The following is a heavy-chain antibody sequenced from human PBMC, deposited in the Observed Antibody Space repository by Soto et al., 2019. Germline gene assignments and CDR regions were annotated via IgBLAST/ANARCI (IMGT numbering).Heavy chain of an antibody. J-gene: IGHJ6*03. CDR2: IYYSGST. Sequence: SETLSLTGTVSGGSISSYYWSWIRQPPGKGLEWIGYIYYSGSTNYNPSLMSRVTISVDTSKSQFSLKLSSVTAADTAVYYCVRSLYAAARPGGFWSYYYYMDVWGKGTTVTVSS. D-gene: IGHD6-6*01. CDR1: GGSISSYY. CDR3: VRSLYAAARPGGFWSYYYYMDV. V-gene: IGHV4-59*01.